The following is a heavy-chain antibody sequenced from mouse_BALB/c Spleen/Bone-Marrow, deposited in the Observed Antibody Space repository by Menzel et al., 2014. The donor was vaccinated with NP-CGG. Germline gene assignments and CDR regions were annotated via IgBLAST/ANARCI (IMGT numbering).Heavy chain of an antibody. Sequence: VQLVESGAELVKPGALVKLSCKASGYTFSSDYMYWVKQRPGQGLEWIGEINPSNGGTNFNEKFKSKATLTVDESSSTAYMQLSSLTSEDSAVYYCTRSRRAMDYWGQGTSVTVSS. CDR1: GYTFSSDY. CDR3: TRSRRAMDY. J-gene: IGHJ4*01. D-gene: IGHD2-12*01. CDR2: INPSNGGT. V-gene: IGHV1S81*02.